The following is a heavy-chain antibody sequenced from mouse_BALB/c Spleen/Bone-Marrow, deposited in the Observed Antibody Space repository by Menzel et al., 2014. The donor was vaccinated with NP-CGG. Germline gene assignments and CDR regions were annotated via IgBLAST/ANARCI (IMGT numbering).Heavy chain of an antibody. CDR1: GFTFSSYG. CDR3: ARDGYYVFYAMDY. J-gene: IGHJ4*01. Sequence: DVHLVESGGGLVQPGGSLKLSCAASGFTFSSYGMSWVRQTPDKRLELVATINSNGGSTYYPDSVKGRLTISRDNAKNTLYLQMSSLKSEDTAMYYCARDGYYVFYAMDYWGQGTSVTVSS. D-gene: IGHD2-3*01. CDR2: INSNGGST. V-gene: IGHV5-6-3*01.